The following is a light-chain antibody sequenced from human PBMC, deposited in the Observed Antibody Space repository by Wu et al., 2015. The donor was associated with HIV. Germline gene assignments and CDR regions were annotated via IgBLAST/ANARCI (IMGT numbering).Light chain of an antibody. CDR3: QHRSSWPYT. V-gene: IGKV3D-20*02. J-gene: IGKJ2*01. CDR1: QSVSSSY. CDR2: DAF. Sequence: EGVLTQSSGTLSLSPGERATLSCRASQSVSSSYIAWYQQKPGQAPRLLIYDAFNRATGIPSRFSGSGSGTDFTLTINSLEPEDFAVYYCQHRSSWPYTFGQGTKLQVK.